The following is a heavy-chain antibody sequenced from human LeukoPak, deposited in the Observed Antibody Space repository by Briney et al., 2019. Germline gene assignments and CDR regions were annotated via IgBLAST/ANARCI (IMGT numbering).Heavy chain of an antibody. Sequence: GGSLRLSCAASGFTFSSYWMSWVRQAPGKGLEWVANIKQDGSEKYYVDSVKGRFTISRDNAKNSLYLQMNSLRAEDTAVYYCARDPGVGYCSGGSCSPFDYWGQGTLVTVSS. D-gene: IGHD2-15*01. CDR1: GFTFSSYW. J-gene: IGHJ4*02. CDR3: ARDPGVGYCSGGSCSPFDY. V-gene: IGHV3-7*01. CDR2: IKQDGSEK.